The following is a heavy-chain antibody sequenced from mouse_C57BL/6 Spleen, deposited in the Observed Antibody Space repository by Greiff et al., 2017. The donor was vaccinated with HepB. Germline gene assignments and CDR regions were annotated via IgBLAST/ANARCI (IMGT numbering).Heavy chain of an antibody. D-gene: IGHD2-4*01. CDR2: IDPETGGT. J-gene: IGHJ3*01. CDR3: TRYDYDWFAY. V-gene: IGHV1-15*01. Sequence: VQLVESGAELVRPGASVTLSCKASGYTFTDYEMHWVKQTPVHGLEWIGAIDPETGGTAYNQKFKGKAILTADKSSSTAYMELRSLTSEDSAVYYCTRYDYDWFAYWGQGTLVTVSA. CDR1: GYTFTDYE.